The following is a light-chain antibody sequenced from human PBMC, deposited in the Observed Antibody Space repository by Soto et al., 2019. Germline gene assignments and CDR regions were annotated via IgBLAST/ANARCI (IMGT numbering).Light chain of an antibody. J-gene: IGKJ1*01. Sequence: EIVLTQSPGTLSLSPGERATLSCRASQSVSSSYLAWYQQKPGQAPRLLIYGASSRATGIPDRFSGSGSGTDFTLTISRLEPEDFAVYYCQPYGSSFPWTFRYGTQVDIK. V-gene: IGKV3-20*01. CDR1: QSVSSSY. CDR3: QPYGSSFPWT. CDR2: GAS.